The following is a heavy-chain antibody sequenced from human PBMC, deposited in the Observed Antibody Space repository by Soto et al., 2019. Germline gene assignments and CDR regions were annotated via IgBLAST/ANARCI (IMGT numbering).Heavy chain of an antibody. D-gene: IGHD3-10*01. CDR1: GFTFSSYG. CDR3: AKSGRITVVRGVPGYYYGMDV. CDR2: ISYDGSNK. V-gene: IGHV3-30*18. J-gene: IGHJ6*02. Sequence: PGGSLRLSCAASGFTFSSYGMHWVRQAPGKGLEWVAVISYDGSNKYYADSVKGRFTISRDNSKNTLYLQMNSLRAEDTAVYYCAKSGRITVVRGVPGYYYGMDVWGQGTTVTVSS.